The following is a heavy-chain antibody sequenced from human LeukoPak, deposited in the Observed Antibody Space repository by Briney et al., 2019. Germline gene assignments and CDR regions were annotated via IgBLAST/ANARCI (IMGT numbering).Heavy chain of an antibody. Sequence: GASVKVSCKASGYTFTSYGITWVRQAPGQGLEWMGWISAYNGNTNYAQKLQGRVTMTTDTSTSTAYMELRSLRSDDTAVYYCATTAAAGTRLAWFDLWGQGTLVTVSS. CDR1: GYTFTSYG. CDR2: ISAYNGNT. D-gene: IGHD6-13*01. CDR3: ATTAAAGTRLAWFDL. J-gene: IGHJ5*02. V-gene: IGHV1-18*01.